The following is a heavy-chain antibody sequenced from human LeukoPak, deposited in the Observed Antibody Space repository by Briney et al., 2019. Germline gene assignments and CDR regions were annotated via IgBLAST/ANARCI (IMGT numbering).Heavy chain of an antibody. J-gene: IGHJ4*02. Sequence: SETLSLTCAVYGGSFSGYYWSWIRQPPGKGLEWIGEINHSGSTNYNPSLKSRVTISVDTSKNQFSLKLSSVTAADTAVYYCARQDAGLRWSFDYWGQGTLVTVSS. CDR2: INHSGST. V-gene: IGHV4-34*01. CDR3: ARQDAGLRWSFDY. CDR1: GGSFSGYY. D-gene: IGHD6-13*01.